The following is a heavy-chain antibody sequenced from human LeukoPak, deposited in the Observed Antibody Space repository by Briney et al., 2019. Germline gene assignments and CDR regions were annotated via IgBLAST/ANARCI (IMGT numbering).Heavy chain of an antibody. CDR3: ARHLKQYDILTGYQPGSFDY. CDR2: IFYSGST. J-gene: IGHJ4*02. Sequence: PSETLSLTCTVSAGSISSSDYYWGWIRQPPGNGLEWIGSIFYSGSTYYNPSLKSRVTISVDTSKNQFSLKLSSVTAADTAVYYCARHLKQYDILTGYQPGSFDYWGQGTLVTVSS. CDR1: AGSISSSDYY. V-gene: IGHV4-39*01. D-gene: IGHD3-9*01.